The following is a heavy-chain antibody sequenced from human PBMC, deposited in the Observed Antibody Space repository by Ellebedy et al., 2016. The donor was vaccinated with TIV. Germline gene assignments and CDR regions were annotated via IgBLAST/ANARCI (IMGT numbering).Heavy chain of an antibody. V-gene: IGHV1-3*01. CDR3: ANNLPRTGDFDY. J-gene: IGHJ4*02. Sequence: ASVKVSCKASGYTFTSYAMHWVRQAPGQRLEWMGWINAGNGNTKYSQKFQGRVTMTRDTSINTAYMELRSLTSEDTAVYYCANNLPRTGDFDYWGQGTLVTVSS. CDR2: INAGNGNT. CDR1: GYTFTSYA. D-gene: IGHD7-27*01.